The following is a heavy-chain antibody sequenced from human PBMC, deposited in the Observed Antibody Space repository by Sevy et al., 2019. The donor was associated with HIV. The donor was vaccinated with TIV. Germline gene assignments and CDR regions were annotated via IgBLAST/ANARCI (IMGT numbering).Heavy chain of an antibody. V-gene: IGHV3-33*08. D-gene: IGHD2-8*01. CDR1: GFTFSSYW. Sequence: GGSLRLSCAVSGFTFSSYWMSWVRQAPGKGLEWVAVIWYDGINKDYADSVKGRFIISRDNSKNTMYLEMDSLRAEDTAVYYCARDSRNGLDPWGQGALVTVSS. CDR2: IWYDGINK. J-gene: IGHJ5*02. CDR3: ARDSRNGLDP.